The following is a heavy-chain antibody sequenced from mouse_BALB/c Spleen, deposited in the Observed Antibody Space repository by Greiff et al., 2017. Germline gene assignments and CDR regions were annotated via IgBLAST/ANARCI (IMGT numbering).Heavy chain of an antibody. V-gene: IGHV1-39*01. Sequence: EVKLQQTGPELVKPGASVKISCKASGYSFTDYIMLWVKQSHGKSLEWIGNINPYYGSTSYNLKFKGKATLTVDKSSSTAYMQLNSLTSEDSAVYYCARLRIYDGTAYWGQGTLVTVSA. CDR3: ARLRIYDGTAY. D-gene: IGHD2-3*01. CDR2: INPYYGST. J-gene: IGHJ3*01. CDR1: GYSFTDYI.